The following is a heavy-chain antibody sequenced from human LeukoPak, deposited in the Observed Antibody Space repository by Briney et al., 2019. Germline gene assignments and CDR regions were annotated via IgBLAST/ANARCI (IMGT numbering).Heavy chain of an antibody. Sequence: ASVKVSCKASGYTFTSYYMHWVRQAPGQGLEWMGIINPSGGSTSYAQKFQGRVTMTRDTSTSTVYMELSSLRSEDTAVYYCARDSSLRGIVGATESFDIWGQGTMVTVSS. V-gene: IGHV1-46*01. CDR3: ARDSSLRGIVGATESFDI. D-gene: IGHD1-26*01. J-gene: IGHJ3*02. CDR1: GYTFTSYY. CDR2: INPSGGST.